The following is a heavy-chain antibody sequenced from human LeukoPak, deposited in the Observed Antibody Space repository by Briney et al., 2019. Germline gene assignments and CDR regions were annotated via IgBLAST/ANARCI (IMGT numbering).Heavy chain of an antibody. V-gene: IGHV4-39*01. Sequence: SETLSLTCTVSGGSISSSSSYWGCIRQPPGKGLEWIGSIYYSGSTYYNPSLKSRVTISVDTSKNQFSLKLSSVTAADTAVYYCARQDYYGSGSFAYYFGYWGQGTLVTVSS. J-gene: IGHJ4*02. CDR3: ARQDYYGSGSFAYYFGY. D-gene: IGHD3-10*01. CDR1: GGSISSSSSY. CDR2: IYYSGST.